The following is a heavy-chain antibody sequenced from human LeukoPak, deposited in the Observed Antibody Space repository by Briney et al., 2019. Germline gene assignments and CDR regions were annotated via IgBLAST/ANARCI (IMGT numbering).Heavy chain of an antibody. D-gene: IGHD5-24*01. Sequence: ASVKVSCKASGYTLTSYGISWVRQAPGQGLEWMGWISAYNGNTNYAQKLQGRVTMTTDTSTSTAYMELRSLRSDDTAVYYCARSGLQLKFDWFDPWGQGTLVTVSS. CDR2: ISAYNGNT. CDR3: ARSGLQLKFDWFDP. J-gene: IGHJ5*02. V-gene: IGHV1-18*01. CDR1: GYTLTSYG.